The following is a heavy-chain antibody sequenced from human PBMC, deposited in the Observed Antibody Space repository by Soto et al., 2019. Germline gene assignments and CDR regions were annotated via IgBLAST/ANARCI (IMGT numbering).Heavy chain of an antibody. Sequence: ASVKVSCKVSGYTLTELSMHWVRQAPGKGLEWMGGFDPEDGETIYAQKFKGRVTMTEDTSTDTAYMELSSLRSEDTAVYYCATVGGTTHYYYYGMDVWGQGTTVTVSS. CDR3: ATVGGTTHYYYYGMDV. CDR1: GYTLTELS. CDR2: FDPEDGET. J-gene: IGHJ6*02. D-gene: IGHD1-7*01. V-gene: IGHV1-24*01.